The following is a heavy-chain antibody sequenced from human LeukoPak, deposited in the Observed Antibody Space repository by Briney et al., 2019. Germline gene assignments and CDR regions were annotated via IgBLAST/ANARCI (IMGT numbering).Heavy chain of an antibody. CDR2: ISGSGGST. V-gene: IGHV3-23*01. D-gene: IGHD1-26*01. Sequence: GGTLRLSCAASGFSFSSYGMSWVRQAPGKGLEWVSGISGSGGSTYYADSVKGRFTISRDNSKNTLYLQMNSLRGEDTALYYCAKSSGTYSLWYFDLWGRGTLVTVSS. CDR3: AKSSGTYSLWYFDL. CDR1: GFSFSSYG. J-gene: IGHJ2*01.